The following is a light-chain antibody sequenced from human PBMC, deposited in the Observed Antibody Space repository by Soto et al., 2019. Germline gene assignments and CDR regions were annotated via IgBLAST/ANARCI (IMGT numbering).Light chain of an antibody. CDR2: GAS. V-gene: IGKV3-20*01. CDR1: QSLTSTY. J-gene: IGKJ2*01. Sequence: EIVLTQSPGTLSLSPGERATLSCRASQSLTSTYLAWYQQRPGQAPRLLIYGASSRATGIPDRFSGSGSGTDVTLTISRLETEDFALYYWQHYESSPPSYTVGRGTKLEIK. CDR3: QHYESSPPSYT.